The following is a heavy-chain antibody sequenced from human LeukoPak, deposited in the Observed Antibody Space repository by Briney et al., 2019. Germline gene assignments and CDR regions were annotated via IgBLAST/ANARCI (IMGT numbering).Heavy chain of an antibody. CDR2: ISGSGGST. CDR3: XXXXXEAQTMDV. CDR1: GFTFSSYA. J-gene: IGHJ6*02. V-gene: IGHV3-23*01. Sequence: QPGGSLRLSCAASGFTFSSYAMSWVRQAPGKGLEWVSAISGSGGSTYYADSVKGRFTISRDNSKNTLYLQMNSLRAEDTAVYYXXXXXXEAQTMDVWGQGTTVTVSS. D-gene: IGHD6-6*01.